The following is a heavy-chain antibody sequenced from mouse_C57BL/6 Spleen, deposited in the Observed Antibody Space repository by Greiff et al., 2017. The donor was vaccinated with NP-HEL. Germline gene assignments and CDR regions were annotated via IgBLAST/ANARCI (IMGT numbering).Heavy chain of an antibody. CDR1: GFSLTSYG. V-gene: IGHV2-2*01. Sequence: VKLMESGPGLVQPSQSLSITCTVSGFSLTSYGVHWVRQSPGKGLEWLGVIWSGGSTDYNAAFISRLSISKDNSKSQVFFKMTSLQADDTARYYCARNYGLPDFDDWGQGTTLTVSS. CDR3: ARNYGLPDFDD. CDR2: IWSGGST. J-gene: IGHJ2*01. D-gene: IGHD1-2*01.